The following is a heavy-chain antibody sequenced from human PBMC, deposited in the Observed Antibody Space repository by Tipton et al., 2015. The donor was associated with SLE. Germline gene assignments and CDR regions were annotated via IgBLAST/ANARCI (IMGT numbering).Heavy chain of an antibody. Sequence: SLRLSCAASGFSFNTYWMHWVRQAPGKEFVWVSRINSDGSRTTYAGSVKGRFTISRDNAKNSPFLQMNSLRAEDTAVYYCAREDHSTYIYWGQGTLLTVSS. CDR2: INSDGSRT. D-gene: IGHD4-11*01. CDR1: GFSFNTYW. CDR3: AREDHSTYIY. J-gene: IGHJ4*02. V-gene: IGHV3-74*01.